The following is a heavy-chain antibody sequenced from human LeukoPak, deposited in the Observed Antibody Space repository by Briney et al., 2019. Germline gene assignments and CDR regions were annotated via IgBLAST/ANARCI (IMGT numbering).Heavy chain of an antibody. CDR1: GGSISSSSYY. Sequence: SETLSLTCTASGGSISSSSYYWGWIRQPPGKGLEWIGSIYYSGSTYYNPSLKSRVTISVDTSKNQFSLKVTSVTAADTAVYYCARIHSAWYPDYWGQGTLVTVSS. V-gene: IGHV4-39*07. D-gene: IGHD6-19*01. CDR2: IYYSGST. J-gene: IGHJ4*02. CDR3: ARIHSAWYPDY.